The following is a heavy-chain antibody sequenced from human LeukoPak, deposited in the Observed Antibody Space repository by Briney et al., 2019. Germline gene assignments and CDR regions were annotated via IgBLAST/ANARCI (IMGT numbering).Heavy chain of an antibody. J-gene: IGHJ5*02. CDR1: GYRFTDYD. Sequence: AAVKVSCKAAGYRFTDYDINWVRQATAQGLEWMGWMNPNTGNTDYAQKFQGRVTMTRDTSISTAYMELSRLRSDDTAVYYCARPTNNWFDPWGQGTLVTVSS. CDR3: ARPTNNWFDP. CDR2: MNPNTGNT. V-gene: IGHV1-8*01.